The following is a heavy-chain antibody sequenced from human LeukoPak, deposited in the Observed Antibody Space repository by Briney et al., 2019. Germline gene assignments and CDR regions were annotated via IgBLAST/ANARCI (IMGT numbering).Heavy chain of an antibody. J-gene: IGHJ6*04. CDR1: GFTFRNYA. V-gene: IGHV3-30*04. D-gene: IGHD2-15*01. CDR3: ARERDRDIIGDGMDV. Sequence: GGSLRLSCAASGFTFRNYAMNWVPQAPGKGLEWVAVLSHDAKNKFYADSVKGRFTISRDNSKNTLDLQKNSLRPEDTAVYYCARERDRDIIGDGMDVWGKGTTGTVSS. CDR2: LSHDAKNK.